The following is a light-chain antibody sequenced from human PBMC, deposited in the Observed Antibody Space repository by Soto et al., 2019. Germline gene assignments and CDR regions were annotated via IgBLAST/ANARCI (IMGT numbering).Light chain of an antibody. Sequence: EIVMTQSPVIVSVSPGERAILSCRASQSVSSHLAWYQQKPGQAPTLLISGASIRAAGIPVRFSGSASGTDFTLTITSLQSKDFAVDYCPQYTNSPLTFGGGTKVEIK. V-gene: IGKV3-15*01. CDR2: GAS. CDR1: QSVSSH. CDR3: PQYTNSPLT. J-gene: IGKJ4*01.